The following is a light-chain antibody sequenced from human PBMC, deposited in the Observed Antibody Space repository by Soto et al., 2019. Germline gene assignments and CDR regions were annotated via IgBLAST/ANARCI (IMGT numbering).Light chain of an antibody. J-gene: IGKJ5*01. CDR3: QRYGNSPST. CDR1: QSVSNNY. V-gene: IGKV3-20*01. CDR2: GAS. Sequence: ETVLTQSPGTLSLSPGERATLSCRASQSVSNNYLAWYLQKPGQAPRLLIYGASSRATGIPDRFSGSGSGTDFTLTITRLEPEDFAVYYCQRYGNSPSTFGQGTRLEI.